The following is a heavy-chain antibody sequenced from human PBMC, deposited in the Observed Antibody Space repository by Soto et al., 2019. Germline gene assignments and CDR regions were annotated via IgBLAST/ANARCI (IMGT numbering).Heavy chain of an antibody. CDR3: AAYGGNYGMDV. D-gene: IGHD2-15*01. V-gene: IGHV4-31*03. CDR1: GGSISSGGYY. J-gene: IGHJ6*02. Sequence: SETLSLTCTVSGGSISSGGYYWSWIRQHPGKGLEGIGYIYYRGRTYYNPSLKSRVTISVDTSKNQFSLKLSSVTAADTAVYYCAAYGGNYGMDVWGQGTTVTVSS. CDR2: IYYRGRT.